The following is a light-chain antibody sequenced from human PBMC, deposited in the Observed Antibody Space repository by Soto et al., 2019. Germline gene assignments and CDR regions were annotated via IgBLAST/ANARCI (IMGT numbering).Light chain of an antibody. CDR1: QSVSSY. Sequence: EIVLTQSPATLSLSPGERATLSFRASQSVSSYLAWYQQKPGKAPRLLIYDASNRSTGIPARFSGSRSGTAFTPTISSLEPEDCAVYDGQQRSNWPPYTFGQGTKLDI. V-gene: IGKV3-11*01. J-gene: IGKJ2*01. CDR2: DAS. CDR3: QQRSNWPPYT.